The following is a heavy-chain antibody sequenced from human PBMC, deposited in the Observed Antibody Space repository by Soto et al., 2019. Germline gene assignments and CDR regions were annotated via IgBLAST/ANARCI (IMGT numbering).Heavy chain of an antibody. Sequence: PGGSLRLACTASGFTFGNYAMNWVRQAPGKGLEWVSSISGNSGNTYFADSVKGRFTISRDNSKNTLYLQLNSLRADDTAVYYCAKVPLARRYFDYWCQGTLFTVSS. J-gene: IGHJ4*02. CDR3: AKVPLARRYFDY. V-gene: IGHV3-23*01. CDR2: ISGNSGNT. D-gene: IGHD3-16*02. CDR1: GFTFGNYA.